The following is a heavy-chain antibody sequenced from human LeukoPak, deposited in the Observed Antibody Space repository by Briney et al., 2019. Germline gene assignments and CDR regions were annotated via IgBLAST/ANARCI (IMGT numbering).Heavy chain of an antibody. CDR2: IYYSGST. V-gene: IGHV4-31*03. D-gene: IGHD3-22*01. J-gene: IGHJ4*02. CDR1: GGSISSGGYY. CDR3: ARDYYDSSGLDY. Sequence: SETLSPTCTVSGGSISSGGYYWSWIRQHPGKGLEWIGYIYYSGSTYYNPSLKSRVTISVDTSKNQFSLKLSSVTAADTAVYYCARDYYDSSGLDYWGQGTLVTVSS.